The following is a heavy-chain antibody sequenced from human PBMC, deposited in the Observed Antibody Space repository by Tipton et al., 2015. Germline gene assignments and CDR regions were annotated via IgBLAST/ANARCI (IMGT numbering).Heavy chain of an antibody. CDR2: IYHSGST. CDR3: ARQGRGYCSGGSCLYYYYYGMDV. Sequence: TLSLTCAVSGGSISSSNWWNWVRQPPGKGLEWIGEIYHSGSTNYNPSLKSRVTISVDKSKNQFSLKLSSVTAADTAVYYCARQGRGYCSGGSCLYYYYYGMDVWGQGTTVTVSS. CDR1: GGSISSSNW. D-gene: IGHD2-15*01. J-gene: IGHJ6*02. V-gene: IGHV4-4*02.